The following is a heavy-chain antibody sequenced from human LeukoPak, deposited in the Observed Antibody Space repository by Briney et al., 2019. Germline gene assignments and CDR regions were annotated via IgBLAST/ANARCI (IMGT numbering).Heavy chain of an antibody. D-gene: IGHD1-1*01. V-gene: IGHV3-11*01. CDR3: VRGPMYIYGMDV. CDR1: GFTFSHYY. J-gene: IGHJ6*02. CDR2: ISSSGSTK. Sequence: PGGSLRLSCAASGFTFSHYYMTWIRQAPGKGLEWVAYISSSGSTKFYADSVKGRFTISRDNAKNSLYLQMNSLRAEDTAVYYCVRGPMYIYGMDVWGQGTTVTVSS.